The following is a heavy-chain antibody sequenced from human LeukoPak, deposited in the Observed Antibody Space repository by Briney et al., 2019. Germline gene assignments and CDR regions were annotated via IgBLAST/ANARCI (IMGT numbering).Heavy chain of an antibody. D-gene: IGHD4-17*01. CDR2: IYYSGTT. Sequence: PSETLSLTCTVSGGSISHYYWSWIRQSPGKGLEWVGYIYYSGTTNYNPSLKSRVTISVDTSRNQFSLQLRSVTAADTAVYYCAREDPQTTVPEGMDVWGQGTTVIVSS. CDR3: AREDPQTTVPEGMDV. J-gene: IGHJ6*02. CDR1: GGSISHYY. V-gene: IGHV4-59*01.